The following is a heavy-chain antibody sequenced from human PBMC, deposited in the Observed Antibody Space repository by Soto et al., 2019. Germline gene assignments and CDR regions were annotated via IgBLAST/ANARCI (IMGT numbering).Heavy chain of an antibody. CDR2: IYYSGST. J-gene: IGHJ4*02. V-gene: IGHV4-59*01. D-gene: IGHD4-17*01. CDR3: ARFRYGDRRHYFDY. Sequence: SETLSLTCSVSGGSISSYDWSWIRQPPGKGLEWIGYIYYSGSTNYNPSLKSRVTISVDTSKNQFSLKLSSVTAADTAVYYCARFRYGDRRHYFDYWGQGTLVTVSS. CDR1: GGSISSYD.